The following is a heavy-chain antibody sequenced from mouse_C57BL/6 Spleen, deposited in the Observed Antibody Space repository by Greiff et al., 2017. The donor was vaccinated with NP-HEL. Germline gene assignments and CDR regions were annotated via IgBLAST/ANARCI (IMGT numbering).Heavy chain of an antibody. CDR2: ISSGGCNI. CDR1: GFTFSDYG. CDR3: ERRAGDDDDAMDY. J-gene: IGHJ4*01. Sequence: EVQRQESGGGLVKPGGSLKLSCAASGFTFSDYGMPWVRQAPEKGLEWVAYISSGGCNIYYADTVTGRFTISRDNAKNTLYLQMSSLRSEDTALYYCERRAGDDDDAMDYWGQGTSVTVSS. V-gene: IGHV5-17*01. D-gene: IGHD2-2*01.